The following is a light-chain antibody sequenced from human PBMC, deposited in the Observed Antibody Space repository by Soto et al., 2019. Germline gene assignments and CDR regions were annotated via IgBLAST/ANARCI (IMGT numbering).Light chain of an antibody. Sequence: IVMTQSPATLSVSPGERATLSCRASQSVSSNLAWYQQIPGQGPRLLIYGASTRASGIPARFSGSGSGTEFTLTISSRHSEDFAVYYCQEYKNWLTFGQRTNVEIK. CDR3: QEYKNWLT. V-gene: IGKV3-15*01. J-gene: IGKJ1*01. CDR2: GAS. CDR1: QSVSSN.